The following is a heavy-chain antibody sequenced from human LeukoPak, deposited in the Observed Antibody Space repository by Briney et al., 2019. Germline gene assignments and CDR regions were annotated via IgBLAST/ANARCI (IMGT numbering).Heavy chain of an antibody. CDR1: GYAFIDYA. D-gene: IGHD3-10*01. CDR3: ARDPVEDMVRGVNEDY. Sequence: GASVKVSCKASGYAFIDYAINWVRQAPGQGLEWMGWINTNTGNPTYAQGFTGRFVFSLDTSVSTAYLQISSLKAEDTAVYYCARDPVEDMVRGVNEDYWGQGTLVTVSS. V-gene: IGHV7-4-1*02. CDR2: INTNTGNP. J-gene: IGHJ4*02.